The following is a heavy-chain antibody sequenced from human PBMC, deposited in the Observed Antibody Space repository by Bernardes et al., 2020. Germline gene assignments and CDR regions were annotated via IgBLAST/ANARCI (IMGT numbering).Heavy chain of an antibody. D-gene: IGHD3-10*01. CDR3: ARRAKGGALRREELYYFDY. CDR2: TYYSGST. J-gene: IGHJ4*02. CDR1: GGSISSYY. Sequence: SETLSLTCTVSGGSISSYYWNWIRQPPGKGLEWIGYTYYSGSTNYNPSLKSRVTISVDTSKTQFSLRLSSVTAADTAVYYCARRAKGGALRREELYYFDYWGQGTLVTVSS. V-gene: IGHV4-59*08.